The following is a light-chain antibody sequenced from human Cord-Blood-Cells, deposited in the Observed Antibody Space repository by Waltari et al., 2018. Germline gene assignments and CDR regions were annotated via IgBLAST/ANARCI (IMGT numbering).Light chain of an antibody. CDR1: SRDVGGYNY. Sequence: QSALTQPASVSGSPGQSITISCTGTSRDVGGYNYVSWYQQHPGKAPKLMIYDVSNRPSGVSNRFTGSKSGNTASLTFSGLQAEDEADYYCSSYTSSNPSVFGTGTKVTVL. CDR3: SSYTSSNPSV. CDR2: DVS. V-gene: IGLV2-14*03. J-gene: IGLJ1*01.